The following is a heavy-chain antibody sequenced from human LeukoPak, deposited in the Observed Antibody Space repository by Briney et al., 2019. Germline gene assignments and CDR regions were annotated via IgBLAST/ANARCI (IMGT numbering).Heavy chain of an antibody. Sequence: GGSLRPSCAASGFTFSVSYMSWIRQAPGKGLEWVSSISSSGSTIYYADSAKGRFTISRDNAKNSLYLQMNILRAEDTAEYYCAREWVAVAGGIFDYWGQGTLVTVSS. J-gene: IGHJ4*02. V-gene: IGHV3-11*01. CDR2: ISSSGSTI. CDR3: AREWVAVAGGIFDY. CDR1: GFTFSVSY. D-gene: IGHD6-19*01.